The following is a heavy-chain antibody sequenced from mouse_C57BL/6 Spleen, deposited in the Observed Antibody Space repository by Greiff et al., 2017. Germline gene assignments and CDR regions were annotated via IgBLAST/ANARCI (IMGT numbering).Heavy chain of an antibody. CDR1: GFTFTDYY. J-gene: IGHJ2*01. Sequence: EVHLVESGGGLVQPGGSLSLSCAASGFTFTDYYMSWVRQPPGKALEWLGFIRNKANGYTTEYSASVKGRFTISRDNSQSILYLQMNALRAEDSATYYGARSPLWLRRGYYFDDWGQGTTLTVSS. CDR2: IRNKANGYTT. CDR3: ARSPLWLRRGYYFDD. V-gene: IGHV7-3*01. D-gene: IGHD2-2*01.